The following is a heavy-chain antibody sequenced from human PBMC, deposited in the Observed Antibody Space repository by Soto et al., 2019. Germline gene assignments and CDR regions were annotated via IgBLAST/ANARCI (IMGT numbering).Heavy chain of an antibody. CDR1: GYTFTSYG. D-gene: IGHD3-16*01. CDR2: ISAFNGQT. V-gene: IGHV1-18*01. J-gene: IGHJ6*02. CDR3: ARGGDYYYGLDV. Sequence: QVHMVQSGDEVKKPGASVKVSCRASGYTFTSYGVIWVRQAPGQGLEWMGWISAFNGQTNYIQKVQGRVTLTTDASTITAYMALRSLRSDDTAVYYCARGGDYYYGLDVWGQGTTVTVSS.